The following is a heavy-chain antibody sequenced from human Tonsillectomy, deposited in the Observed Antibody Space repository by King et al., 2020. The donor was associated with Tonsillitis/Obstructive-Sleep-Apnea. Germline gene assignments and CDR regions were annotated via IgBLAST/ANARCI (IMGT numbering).Heavy chain of an antibody. Sequence: VQLVESGGGLVQPGGSLRLSCAASGFTFSDHYMDWVRQAPGKGLEWVGRTRNKANSYTTEYAASVKGRFTISRDDSKNSLYLQMNSLKSEDTAVYYCARVRCSGGYYDIDHWGQGTLVTVSS. CDR2: TRNKANSYTT. D-gene: IGHD2-15*01. V-gene: IGHV3-72*01. CDR1: GFTFSDHY. J-gene: IGHJ4*02. CDR3: ARVRCSGGYYDIDH.